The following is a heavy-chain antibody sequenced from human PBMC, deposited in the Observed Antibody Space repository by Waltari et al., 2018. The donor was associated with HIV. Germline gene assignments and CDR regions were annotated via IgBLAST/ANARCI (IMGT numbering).Heavy chain of an antibody. CDR1: GYTFTNYY. V-gene: IGHV1-2*02. J-gene: IGHJ4*02. D-gene: IGHD2-15*01. Sequence: QVQLVQSGAEVKKPGASVKVSCKASGYTFTNYYMHWVRQAPGQGLEWMGWINPDSGGTHYAQKFQSRVTMTRDTSISTAYMELRRLRSDDTAVYYCMTTYVYCSDGSCDYWGQGTLVTVSS. CDR2: INPDSGGT. CDR3: MTTYVYCSDGSCDY.